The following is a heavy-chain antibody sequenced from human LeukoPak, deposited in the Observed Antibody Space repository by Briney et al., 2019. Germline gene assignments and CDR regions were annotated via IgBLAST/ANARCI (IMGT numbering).Heavy chain of an antibody. D-gene: IGHD6-19*01. V-gene: IGHV4-59*10. CDR1: GGSFSGYY. CDR2: IYTSGST. J-gene: IGHJ5*02. CDR3: AREGPKNKNDYIAVAGNWFDP. Sequence: SETLSLTCAVYGGSFSGYYWSWIRQPPGKGLEWIGRIYTSGSTNYNPSLKSRVTMSVDTSKNQFSLKLSSVTAADTAVYYCAREGPKNKNDYIAVAGNWFDPWGQGTLVTVPS.